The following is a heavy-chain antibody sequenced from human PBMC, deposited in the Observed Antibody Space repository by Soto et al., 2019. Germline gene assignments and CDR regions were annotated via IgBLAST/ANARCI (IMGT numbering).Heavy chain of an antibody. CDR2: INAGNGNT. V-gene: IGHV1-3*01. Sequence: GASVKVSCKASGYTFTSYAMHWVRQAPGQRLEWMGWINAGNGNTKYSQKFQGRVTITRDTSASTAYMELSSLRSEDTAVYYCARGWPTVTTFYNYWGQGTLVTVSS. CDR3: ARGWPTVTTFYNY. D-gene: IGHD4-17*01. CDR1: GYTFTSYA. J-gene: IGHJ4*02.